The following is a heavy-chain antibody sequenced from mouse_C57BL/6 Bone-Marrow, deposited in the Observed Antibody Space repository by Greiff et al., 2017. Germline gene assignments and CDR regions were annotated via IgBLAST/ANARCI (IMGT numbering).Heavy chain of an antibody. J-gene: IGHJ3*01. D-gene: IGHD2-4*01. CDR1: GFTFSSYA. V-gene: IGHV5-4*01. CDR3: ARENDYAWFAY. CDR2: ISDGGSYT. Sequence: EVKLMESGGGLVEPGGSLKLSCAASGFTFSSYAMSWVRQTPEKRLEWVATISDGGSYTYYPDNVKGRFTISRDNAKNNLYLQMSHLKSEDTAMYYCARENDYAWFAYWGQGTLVTVSA.